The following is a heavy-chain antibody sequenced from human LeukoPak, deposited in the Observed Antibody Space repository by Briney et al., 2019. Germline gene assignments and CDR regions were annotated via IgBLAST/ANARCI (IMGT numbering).Heavy chain of an antibody. CDR1: GYTFTSYG. J-gene: IGHJ4*02. CDR2: ISAYNGNT. CDR3: ARAGCSSTSCYYADY. Sequence: VASVKASCRASGYTFTSYGISWVRQAPGQGLEWMGWISAYNGNTNYAQKLQGRVTMTTDTSTSTAYMELRSLRSDDTAMYYCARAGCSSTSCYYADYWGQGTLVTVSS. V-gene: IGHV1-18*01. D-gene: IGHD2-2*01.